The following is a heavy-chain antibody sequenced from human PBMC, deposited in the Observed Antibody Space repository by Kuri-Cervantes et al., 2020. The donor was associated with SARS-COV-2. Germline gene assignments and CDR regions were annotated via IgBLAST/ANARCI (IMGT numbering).Heavy chain of an antibody. V-gene: IGHV3-33*08. D-gene: IGHD3-16*01. J-gene: IGHJ4*02. CDR1: GFTFSSYA. Sequence: GGSLRLSCAASGFTFSSYAMSWVRQAPGKGLEWVAVIWYDGSNKYYADSVKGRFTISRDNSKNTLYLQMNSLRAEDTAVYYCARDHGGLLGYWGQGTLVTVSS. CDR3: ARDHGGLLGY. CDR2: IWYDGSNK.